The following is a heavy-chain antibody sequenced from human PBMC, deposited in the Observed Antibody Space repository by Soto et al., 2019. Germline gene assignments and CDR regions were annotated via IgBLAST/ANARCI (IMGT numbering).Heavy chain of an antibody. CDR2: ISSDGGST. CDR1: GFIFSTYA. J-gene: IGHJ5*02. Sequence: PGESLKISCSASGFIFSTYAMHWVRQAPGKRLEYVSAISSDGGSTFYADSVKGRVTISRDNSKNTLYLQMSSLRAEDTAVYYCVKDSRHDDILTGYSWFDPWGQGALVTVSS. CDR3: VKDSRHDDILTGYSWFDP. D-gene: IGHD3-9*01. V-gene: IGHV3-64D*06.